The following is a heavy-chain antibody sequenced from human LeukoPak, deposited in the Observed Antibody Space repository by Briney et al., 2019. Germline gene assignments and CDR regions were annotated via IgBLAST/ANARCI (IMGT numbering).Heavy chain of an antibody. CDR1: GGSISSYY. Sequence: PSETLSLTCIVSGGSISSYYWSWIRQPPGKGLEWIGYIYYSGSTNYNPSLKSRVTISVDTSKNQFSPKLSSVTAADTAVYYCARTAMVTRGDYYYYYMDVWGKGTTVTVSS. J-gene: IGHJ6*03. CDR3: ARTAMVTRGDYYYYYMDV. CDR2: IYYSGST. D-gene: IGHD5-18*01. V-gene: IGHV4-59*01.